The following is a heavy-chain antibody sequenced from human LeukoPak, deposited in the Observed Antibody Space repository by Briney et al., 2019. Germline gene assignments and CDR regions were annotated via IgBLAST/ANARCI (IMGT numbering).Heavy chain of an antibody. Sequence: LETLSLTCTVSGGSISSYYWSWIRQPPGKGLEWIGYIYYSGSTNYNPSLKSRVTISVDTSKNQFSLKLSSVTAADTAVYYCARQGGYSGYDIDYWGQGTLVTVSS. D-gene: IGHD5-12*01. CDR1: GGSISSYY. J-gene: IGHJ4*02. CDR2: IYYSGST. CDR3: ARQGGYSGYDIDY. V-gene: IGHV4-59*08.